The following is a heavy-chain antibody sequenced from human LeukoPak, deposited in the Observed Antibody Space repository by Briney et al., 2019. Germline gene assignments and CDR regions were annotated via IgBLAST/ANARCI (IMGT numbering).Heavy chain of an antibody. CDR2: IGIDSGNT. CDR3: ARDYKYAFDN. V-gene: IGHV3-48*01. D-gene: IGHD5-24*01. Sequence: GGSLRLSCAASGFTFSDYSMNWVRQAPGKGLEWISYIGIDSGNTNYADSVKGRFTISGDKAKNSLYLQMNSLRVEDTAVYYCARDYKYAFDNWGQGTLVPVSS. CDR1: GFTFSDYS. J-gene: IGHJ4*02.